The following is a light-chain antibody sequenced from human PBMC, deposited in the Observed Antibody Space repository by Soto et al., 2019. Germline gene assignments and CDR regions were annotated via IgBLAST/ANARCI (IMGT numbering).Light chain of an antibody. J-gene: IGKJ1*01. CDR2: GAS. V-gene: IGKV3-20*01. Sequence: EIVLTQSPGTLSLSPGERATLSCRASQSVSSSYLACYQKKPGQAPRLLIYGASSSATGVPDRFSGSGSGTDFTLTISRLEPEDVAVYYCQQYSSSPLTFGQGTKVDIK. CDR3: QQYSSSPLT. CDR1: QSVSSSY.